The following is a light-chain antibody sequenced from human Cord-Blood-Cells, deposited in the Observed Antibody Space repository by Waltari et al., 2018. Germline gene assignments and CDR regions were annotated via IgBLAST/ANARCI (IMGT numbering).Light chain of an antibody. CDR3: QQYNNWPL. V-gene: IGKV3-15*01. CDR2: GAS. CDR1: QTVHRN. J-gene: IGKJ4*02. Sequence: EIVMTQSPATLSVSPGERAPLSCRASQTVHRNLAWYQKNPAQAPRLLIYGASPTATGIPARLSGSGSGTEFTLTISSLQSEDFAVYYGQQYNNWPLFGGGTKVEIK.